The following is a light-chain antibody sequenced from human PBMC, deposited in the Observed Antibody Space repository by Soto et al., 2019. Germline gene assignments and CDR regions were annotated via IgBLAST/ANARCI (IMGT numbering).Light chain of an antibody. CDR3: QKYNSAPPT. CDR2: AAS. J-gene: IGKJ1*01. CDR1: QGISNY. V-gene: IGKV1-27*01. Sequence: DIQMTQSPSSLYASVGDRVTITCRASQGISNYLAWYQQKPGKVPKLLIYAASTLQSGVPSRFSSSGSGTDLTLTISSLQPEDVATYYCQKYNSAPPTFGQGTKVEIK.